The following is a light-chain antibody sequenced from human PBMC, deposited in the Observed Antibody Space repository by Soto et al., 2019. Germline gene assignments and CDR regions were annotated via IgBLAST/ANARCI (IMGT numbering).Light chain of an antibody. CDR3: SSYTSSSTRV. J-gene: IGLJ1*01. V-gene: IGLV2-14*01. CDR1: SSDIGAYNY. CDR2: DVT. Sequence: QSALTQPASVSGSPGQSIAISCTGSSSDIGAYNYVSWYQHHPGKAPKLIIYDVTSRPSGVSSRFSGAKSGNAASLIISGLQAEDEADYYCSSYTSSSTRVFGTGTKVTVL.